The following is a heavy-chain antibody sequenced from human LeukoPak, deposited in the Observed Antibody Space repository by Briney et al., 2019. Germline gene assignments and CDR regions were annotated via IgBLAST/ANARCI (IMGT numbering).Heavy chain of an antibody. Sequence: SETLSLTCTVSGGSISSGDYYWSWIRQPPGTGLEWIGYIYYSGSTYYNPSLKSRVTISVDTSKNQFSLKLSSVTAADTAVYYCAREVDDEYQLLSYFDYWGQGTLVTVSS. D-gene: IGHD2-2*01. V-gene: IGHV4-30-4*01. CDR3: AREVDDEYQLLSYFDY. CDR1: GGSISSGDYY. CDR2: IYYSGST. J-gene: IGHJ4*02.